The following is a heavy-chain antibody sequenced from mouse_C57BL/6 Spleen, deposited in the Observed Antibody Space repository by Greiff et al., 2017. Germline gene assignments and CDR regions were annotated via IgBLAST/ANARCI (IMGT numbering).Heavy chain of an antibody. V-gene: IGHV1-4*01. CDR3: ARLSYFDY. CDR1: GYTFTSYT. Sequence: QVQLQQSGAELARPGASVKMSCKASGYTFTSYTMHWVKQRPGQGLEWIGYINPSSGYTKYTQKFKDKATLTADTSSSTAYMQLSSLTSEDSAVYYCARLSYFDYWGQGTTLTVSS. CDR2: INPSSGYT. J-gene: IGHJ2*01.